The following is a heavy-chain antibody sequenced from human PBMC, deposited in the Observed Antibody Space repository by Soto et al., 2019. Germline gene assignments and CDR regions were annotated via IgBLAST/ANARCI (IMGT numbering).Heavy chain of an antibody. Sequence: ASVKVSCKASGYTFTSYGISWVRQAPGQGLEWMGGIIPNFGTANYAQKFQGRVTITADESTSTAYMELSSLRSEDTAVYYCARAPHYYDSSGYYYGMDVWGQGTTVTVSS. CDR2: IIPNFGTA. J-gene: IGHJ6*02. CDR1: GYTFTSYG. V-gene: IGHV1-69*13. D-gene: IGHD3-22*01. CDR3: ARAPHYYDSSGYYYGMDV.